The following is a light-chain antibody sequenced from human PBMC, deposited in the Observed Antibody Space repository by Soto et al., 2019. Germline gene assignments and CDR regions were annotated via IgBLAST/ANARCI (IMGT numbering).Light chain of an antibody. CDR1: ASDVGGYNY. CDR3: CSYTSRTTYV. CDR2: AVS. V-gene: IGLV2-14*01. J-gene: IGLJ1*01. Sequence: QSVLTQPASVSGSPGQSITISCTGTASDVGGYNYVSWYQQHPGKAPKLMIHAVSNRPSGISSRFSGSKSGNTASLTISGLQSEDEADYFCCSYTSRTTYVFGNGTQVTVL.